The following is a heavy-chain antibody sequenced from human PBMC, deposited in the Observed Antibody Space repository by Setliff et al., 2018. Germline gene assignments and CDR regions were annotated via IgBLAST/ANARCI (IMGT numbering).Heavy chain of an antibody. CDR1: GGPFSGYY. J-gene: IGHJ4*02. CDR2: INHSGST. CDR3: ARRYNFWSGYLDY. Sequence: PSETLSLTCAVYGGPFSGYYWSWIRQPPGKGLEWIGEINHSGSTNYNPSLKSRVTISVDTSKNQFSLKLSSVTAADTAVYYCARRYNFWSGYLDYWGQGTLVTVSS. D-gene: IGHD3-3*01. V-gene: IGHV4-34*01.